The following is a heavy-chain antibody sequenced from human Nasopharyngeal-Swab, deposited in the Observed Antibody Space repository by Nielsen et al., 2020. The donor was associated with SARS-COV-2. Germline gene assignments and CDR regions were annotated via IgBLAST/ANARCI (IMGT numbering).Heavy chain of an antibody. CDR2: ISPTSTYI. J-gene: IGHJ3*02. Sequence: GGSLRLSCAASGFSFSTYSMNWVRQAPGKGLELVSSISPTSTYIYYADSVKGRFTIPRDNTRNSLYLQMNSLTAEDTAAYYCARDGHDAFDIWGQGTMVTGSS. CDR3: ARDGHDAFDI. V-gene: IGHV3-21*01. CDR1: GFSFSTYS.